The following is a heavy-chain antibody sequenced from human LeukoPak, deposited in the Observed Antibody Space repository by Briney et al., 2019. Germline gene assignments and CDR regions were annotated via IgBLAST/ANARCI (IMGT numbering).Heavy chain of an antibody. Sequence: GGSLRLSCAASGFTFSSYSMNWVRQAPGKGLEWVSSISSSSSYIYYADSVKGRFTISRDNAKNSLYLQMNSLRAEDTAVYYCARDPSVPAAISGPEYYYYMDVWGKGTTVTVSS. D-gene: IGHD2-2*02. V-gene: IGHV3-21*01. CDR3: ARDPSVPAAISGPEYYYYMDV. CDR2: ISSSSSYI. CDR1: GFTFSSYS. J-gene: IGHJ6*03.